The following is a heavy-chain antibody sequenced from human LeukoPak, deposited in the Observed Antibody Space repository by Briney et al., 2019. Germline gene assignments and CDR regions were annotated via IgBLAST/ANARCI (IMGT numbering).Heavy chain of an antibody. CDR3: ARHDLPGGDWFDP. V-gene: IGHV4-39*01. J-gene: IGHJ5*02. Sequence: SETLSLTCTVSGGSISSSSYYWGWLRQPPGKGLEWIGSIYYGGSTYYNPSLKSRVTISVDTSKNQFSLKLSSVTAADTAVYYCARHDLPGGDWFDPWGQGTLVTVSS. CDR2: IYYGGST. D-gene: IGHD3-10*01. CDR1: GGSISSSSYY.